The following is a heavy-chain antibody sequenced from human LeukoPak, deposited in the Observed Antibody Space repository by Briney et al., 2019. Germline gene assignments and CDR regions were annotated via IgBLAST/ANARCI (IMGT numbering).Heavy chain of an antibody. D-gene: IGHD2-8*01. CDR1: GYTFTSYG. J-gene: IGHJ6*03. V-gene: IGHV1-69*06. CDR2: IIPIFGTA. CDR3: ARAPAQDIVLMVYAIQGYYYMDV. Sequence: GASVKVSCKASGYTFTSYGISWVRQAPGQGLEWMGGIIPIFGTANYAQKFQGRVTITADKSTSTAYMELSSLRSEDTAVYYCARAPAQDIVLMVYAIQGYYYMDVWGKGTTVTVSS.